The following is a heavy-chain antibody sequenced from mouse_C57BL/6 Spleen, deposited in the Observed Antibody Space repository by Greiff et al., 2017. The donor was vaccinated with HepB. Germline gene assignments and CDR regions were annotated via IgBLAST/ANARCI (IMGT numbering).Heavy chain of an antibody. J-gene: IGHJ2*01. D-gene: IGHD2-4*01. CDR1: GYTFTSYW. CDR2: INPSNGGT. Sequence: QVHVKQPGTELVKPGASVKLSCKASGYTFTSYWMHWVKQRPGQGLEWIGNINPSNGGTNYNEKFKSKATLNVDKSSSTAYMQLSSLTSEDSAVYYCAREGLRGNYYFDYWGQGTTLTVSS. V-gene: IGHV1-53*01. CDR3: AREGLRGNYYFDY.